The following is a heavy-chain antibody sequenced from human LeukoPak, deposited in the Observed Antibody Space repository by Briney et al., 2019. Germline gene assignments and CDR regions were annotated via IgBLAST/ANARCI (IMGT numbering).Heavy chain of an antibody. CDR2: INWNSNNI. CDR1: GFTFDDYA. CDR3: ARWGYYYDSSGYLWARFDY. V-gene: IGHV3-9*01. J-gene: IGHJ4*02. Sequence: PGGSLRLSCAASGFTFDDYAMHWVRQAPGKGLEWVSGINWNSNNIDYADSVKGRFTISRDNAKNSLYLQMNSLRAEDTAVYYCARWGYYYDSSGYLWARFDYWGQGTLVTVSS. D-gene: IGHD3-22*01.